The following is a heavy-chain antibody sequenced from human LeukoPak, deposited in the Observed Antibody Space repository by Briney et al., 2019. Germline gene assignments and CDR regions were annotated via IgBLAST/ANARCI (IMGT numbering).Heavy chain of an antibody. J-gene: IGHJ4*02. D-gene: IGHD3-22*01. Sequence: SETLSLTCTVSGGSISSYYWSWIRQPPGKGLEWIGYIYYSGSTNYNPSLKSRVTISVDTSKNQFSLKLSSVTTADTAVYYCARDARGVYYDSSGYLGYWGQGSLVTVSS. CDR2: IYYSGST. CDR1: GGSISSYY. V-gene: IGHV4-59*12. CDR3: ARDARGVYYDSSGYLGY.